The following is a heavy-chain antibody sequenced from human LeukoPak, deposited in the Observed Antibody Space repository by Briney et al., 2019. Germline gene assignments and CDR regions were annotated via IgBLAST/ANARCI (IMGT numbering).Heavy chain of an antibody. J-gene: IGHJ5*02. CDR1: GFTFSSYG. Sequence: GGSLRLSCAASGFTFSSYGMHWVRQAPGKGLEYVSAISSNGGSTYYANSVKGRFTISRDNSKNTLYLQMGSLRAEDMAVYYCARSMVRGVIGWFDPWGQGTLVTVSS. CDR2: ISSNGGST. CDR3: ARSMVRGVIGWFDP. V-gene: IGHV3-64*01. D-gene: IGHD3-10*01.